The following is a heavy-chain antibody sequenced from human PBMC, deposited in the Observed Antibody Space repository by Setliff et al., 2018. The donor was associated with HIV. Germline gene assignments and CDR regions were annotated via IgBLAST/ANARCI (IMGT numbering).Heavy chain of an antibody. CDR3: ARDLRNSNTLFGVLNFVFDL. CDR1: GGTFISYP. D-gene: IGHD3-3*01. Sequence: ASVKVSCKASGGTFISYPINWVRQAPGHRPEWVGWINPQTGGTNFAQKFQGRITMTSDTSVNTVFIELSRLKSDDTALYYCARDLRNSNTLFGVLNFVFDLWGQGTLVTV. V-gene: IGHV1-2*02. J-gene: IGHJ4*02. CDR2: INPQTGGT.